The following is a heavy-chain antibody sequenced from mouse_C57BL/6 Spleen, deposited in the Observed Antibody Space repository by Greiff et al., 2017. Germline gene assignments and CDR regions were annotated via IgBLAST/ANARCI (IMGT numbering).Heavy chain of an antibody. D-gene: IGHD2-1*01. J-gene: IGHJ4*01. CDR3: ARSVLLLEDYYAMDY. CDR2: LNPNYGTN. V-gene: IGHV1-39*01. CDR1: GYSFTDYN. Sequence: VQLQQSGPELVKPGASVKISCKASGYSFTDYNMNWVKQSNGKSLEWIGVLNPNYGTNSYNQKCKGKATLTLAQTSSTAYMQLNSLTSEDSAVYSCARSVLLLEDYYAMDYWGQGTSVTVSS.